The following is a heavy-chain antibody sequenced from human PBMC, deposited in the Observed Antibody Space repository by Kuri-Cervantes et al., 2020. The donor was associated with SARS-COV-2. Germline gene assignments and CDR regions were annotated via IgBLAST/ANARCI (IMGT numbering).Heavy chain of an antibody. V-gene: IGHV1-18*01. Sequence: ASVKVSCKASGYTFTSYGISWVRQAPGQGLEWMGWISAYNGNTNYAQKLQGRVTITTDESTSTAYMELSSLRSEDTAVYYCARSHTLYGGNSSPWDYWGQGTLVTVSS. CDR3: ARSHTLYGGNSSPWDY. CDR2: ISAYNGNT. D-gene: IGHD4-23*01. J-gene: IGHJ4*02. CDR1: GYTFTSYG.